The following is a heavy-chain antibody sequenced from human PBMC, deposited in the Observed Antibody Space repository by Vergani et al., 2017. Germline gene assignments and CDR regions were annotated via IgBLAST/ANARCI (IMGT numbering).Heavy chain of an antibody. V-gene: IGHV1-69-2*01. CDR1: GYTFTDHY. J-gene: IGHJ6*02. CDR2: VDPEDGET. Sequence: EVQLVQSGAEVKKPGATVKISCKVSGYTFTDHYIHWVQQAPGKGLEWMGLVDPEDGETIYAEKFQGRVTITADTSTDTAYMELSSLRSEDTAVYYCARGRRYGWGSYYKGYYYYYGMDVWGQGTTVTVSS. CDR3: ARGRRYGWGSYYKGYYYYYGMDV. D-gene: IGHD3-10*01.